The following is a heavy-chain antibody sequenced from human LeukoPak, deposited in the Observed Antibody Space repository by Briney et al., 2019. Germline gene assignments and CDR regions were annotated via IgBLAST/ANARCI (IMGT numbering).Heavy chain of an antibody. V-gene: IGHV3-66*01. CDR2: LYSSGSGGAT. CDR1: GFTASSNY. CDR3: ARVNDATYYFDY. J-gene: IGHJ4*02. Sequence: GGSLRLSCAASGFTASSNYMTWVRQAPGKGLEWASVLYSSGSGGATYYADSVKGRFTISRDFSKNTLYLQMNSLRAEDTAVYFCARVNDATYYFDYWGQGTLVTVSS. D-gene: IGHD1-1*01.